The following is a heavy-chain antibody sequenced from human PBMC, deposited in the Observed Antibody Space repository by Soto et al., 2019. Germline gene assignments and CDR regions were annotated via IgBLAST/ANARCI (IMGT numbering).Heavy chain of an antibody. V-gene: IGHV4-34*01. D-gene: IGHD3-22*01. Sequence: SETLSLTCAVYGGSSSGYYWSWIRQPPGKGLEWIGEINHSGSTNYNPSLKSRVTISVDTSKNQFSLKLSSVTAADTAVYYCAGIRDSSGYCFDYWGQGTLVTVSS. J-gene: IGHJ4*02. CDR1: GGSSSGYY. CDR2: INHSGST. CDR3: AGIRDSSGYCFDY.